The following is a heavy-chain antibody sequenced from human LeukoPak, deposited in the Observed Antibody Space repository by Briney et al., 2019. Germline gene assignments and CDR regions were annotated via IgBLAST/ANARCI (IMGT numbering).Heavy chain of an antibody. D-gene: IGHD2-2*01. CDR1: GFTFSTSS. V-gene: IGHV3-48*01. CDR2: IRGSSTTI. CDR3: ARDSRSHCGTDACYGPYFDY. J-gene: IGHJ4*02. Sequence: GGSLRLSCAASGFTFSTSSMNWVRQAPGKGLEGVSYIRGSSTTIYYADSVKGRFTVSRDNAQNSLYLQMNNLRAEDTAVYFCARDSRSHCGTDACYGPYFDYWGQGTLVTVSS.